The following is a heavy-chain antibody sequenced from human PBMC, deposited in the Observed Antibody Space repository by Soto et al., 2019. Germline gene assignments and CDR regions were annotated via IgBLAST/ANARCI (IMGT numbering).Heavy chain of an antibody. CDR3: ARRGGGRLRLGDSIVWYYYYGMDV. D-gene: IGHD3-16*01. V-gene: IGHV4-4*07. Sequence: SETLSLTCTVSGGSISSYYWSWIRQSGGKGLEWIGRIYIGGSIYTSGSTNYNPSLKSRVTMSEDTSKNQFSLKLSSVTAADTAVYYCARRGGGRLRLGDSIVWYYYYGMDVWGQGTTVTVS. CDR1: GGSISSYY. J-gene: IGHJ6*02. CDR2: IYIGGSIYTSGST.